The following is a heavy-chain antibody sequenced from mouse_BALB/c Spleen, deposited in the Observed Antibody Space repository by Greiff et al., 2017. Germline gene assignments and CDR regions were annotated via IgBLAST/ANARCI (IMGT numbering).Heavy chain of an antibody. CDR2: IDPSDSET. J-gene: IGHJ2*01. D-gene: IGHD2-14*01. CDR1: GYTFTSYW. CDR3: AREEVRRLFDY. V-gene: IGHV1-69*02. Sequence: QVQLQQPGAELVKPGAPVKLSCKASGYTFTSYWMNWVKQRPGRGLEWIGRIDPSDSETHYNQKFKDKATLTVDKSSSTAYIQLSSLTSEDSAVYYCAREEVRRLFDYWGQGTTLTVSS.